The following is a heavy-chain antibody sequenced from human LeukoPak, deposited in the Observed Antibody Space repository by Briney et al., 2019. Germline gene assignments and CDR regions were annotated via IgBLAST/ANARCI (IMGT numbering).Heavy chain of an antibody. D-gene: IGHD6-19*01. CDR3: ARDLDSSGSFDY. V-gene: IGHV3-21*01. Sequence: GGSLRLSCAASGFTFSSYSMNWVRQAPGKGLEWVSSISSSSSYIYYADSVKGRFTISRDNAKNSLYLQMNSLRAEDTAVYYCARDLDSSGSFDYWGQGTLVTVSS. J-gene: IGHJ4*02. CDR2: ISSSSSYI. CDR1: GFTFSSYS.